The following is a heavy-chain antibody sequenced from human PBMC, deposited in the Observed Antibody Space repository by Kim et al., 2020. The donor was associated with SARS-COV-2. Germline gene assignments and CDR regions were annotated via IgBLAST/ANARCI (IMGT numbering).Heavy chain of an antibody. Sequence: ASVKVSCKASGYTFTSYAMNWVRQAPGQGLEWMGWINTNTGNPTYAQGFTGRFVFSLDTSVSTAYLQISSLKAEDTAVYYCARRDPRSSSSWYYYYYGMDVWGQGTTVTVSS. D-gene: IGHD6-13*01. V-gene: IGHV7-4-1*02. CDR3: ARRDPRSSSSWYYYYYGMDV. CDR1: GYTFTSYA. J-gene: IGHJ6*02. CDR2: INTNTGNP.